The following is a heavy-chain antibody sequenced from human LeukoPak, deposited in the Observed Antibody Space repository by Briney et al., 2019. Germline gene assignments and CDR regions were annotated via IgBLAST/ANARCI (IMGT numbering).Heavy chain of an antibody. D-gene: IGHD3-3*01. V-gene: IGHV3-66*01. CDR3: TTDQDGARFTIVGVVNYYYYGMDV. CDR1: GFALSSNY. J-gene: IGHJ6*02. CDR2: IYSGGST. Sequence: GRSLRLSCAVSGFALSSNYMTWVRPEPGKGLEWVSLIYSGGSTYYADSVKGRFTISRDNSKNALYLQMNSLRAEDTAVYYCTTDQDGARFTIVGVVNYYYYGMDVWGQGTTVTVSS.